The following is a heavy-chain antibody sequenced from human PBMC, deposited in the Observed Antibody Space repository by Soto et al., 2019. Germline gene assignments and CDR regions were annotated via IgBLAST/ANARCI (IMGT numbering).Heavy chain of an antibody. Sequence: SETLSLTCTVSGGSISNFYWSWVRQPPEKGLEWIGYISYSGNTNYNPSLKSRVSISVDTPKNQLSLNLTSVTAADTAVYYCARAPMVLSRSYFDSWGQGTPVTVSS. D-gene: IGHD2-8*01. CDR1: GGSISNFY. J-gene: IGHJ4*02. CDR3: ARAPMVLSRSYFDS. CDR2: ISYSGNT. V-gene: IGHV4-59*01.